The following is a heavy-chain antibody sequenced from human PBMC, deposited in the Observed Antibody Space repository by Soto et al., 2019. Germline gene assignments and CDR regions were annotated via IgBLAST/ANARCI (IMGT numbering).Heavy chain of an antibody. CDR1: GFTFSGDA. V-gene: IGHV3-23*01. Sequence: GSLRLSCAASGFTFSGDAMSWVRQAPGKGLEWVSAISGSGGSTYYADSVKGRFTISRDNSKNTLYLQMNSLRAEDTAVYYCANAERITMIVVVINYFDYWGQGTLVTVSS. D-gene: IGHD3-22*01. CDR2: ISGSGGST. CDR3: ANAERITMIVVVINYFDY. J-gene: IGHJ4*02.